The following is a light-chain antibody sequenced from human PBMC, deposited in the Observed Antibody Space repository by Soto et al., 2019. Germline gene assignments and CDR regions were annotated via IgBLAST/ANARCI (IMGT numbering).Light chain of an antibody. J-gene: IGLJ1*01. CDR2: RDT. CDR3: QSADSNGIHV. Sequence: SYDLTQPPSVSVSPGQTATITCSGDLLSKQYAYWYQRKPGQAPVLIIYRDTERPSGIPERFSASTSGTTVTLTISGVRAEDEGDYYCQSADSNGIHVFGTGTKVTVL. V-gene: IGLV3-25*02. CDR1: LLSKQY.